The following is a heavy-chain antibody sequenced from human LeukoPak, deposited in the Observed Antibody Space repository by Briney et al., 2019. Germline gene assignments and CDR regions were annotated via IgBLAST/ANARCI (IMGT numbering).Heavy chain of an antibody. Sequence: GRSLRLSCTASVFTFSSYAMHWVRQAPGKGLEWVAVISYDGSNKYYADSVKGRFTISRDNSKNTLYLQMNSLRAEDTAVYYCARGEQWLRLGGYWGQGTLVTVSS. D-gene: IGHD6-19*01. V-gene: IGHV3-30-3*01. CDR1: VFTFSSYA. CDR3: ARGEQWLRLGGY. CDR2: ISYDGSNK. J-gene: IGHJ4*02.